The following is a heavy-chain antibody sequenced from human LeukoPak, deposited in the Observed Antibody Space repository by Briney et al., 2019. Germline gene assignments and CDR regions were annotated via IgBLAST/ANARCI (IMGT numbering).Heavy chain of an antibody. J-gene: IGHJ1*01. Sequence: ASVKVSCKASGYTFTGYYMHWVRQAPGQGLERMGWINPNSGGTNYAQKFQGRVTMTRDTSISTADMDPSRLRSDDTAAYYCARDHNAPPVTSEGYFHRWGQGTLVTVSS. CDR1: GYTFTGYY. D-gene: IGHD4-17*01. CDR3: ARDHNAPPVTSEGYFHR. V-gene: IGHV1-2*02. CDR2: INPNSGGT.